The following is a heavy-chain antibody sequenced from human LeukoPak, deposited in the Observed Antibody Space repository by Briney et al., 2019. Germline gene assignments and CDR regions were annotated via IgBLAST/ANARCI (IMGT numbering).Heavy chain of an antibody. V-gene: IGHV3-73*01. CDR1: GFTFSGSA. J-gene: IGHJ6*03. Sequence: GGSLRLSCAASGFTFSGSAMHWVRPASGKGLEWVGRIRSKANSYATAYAASVKGRFTISRDDLKNTAYLQMNSLKTEDTAVHYCTRRGYYYMDVWGKGTTVTVSS. CDR2: IRSKANSYAT. CDR3: TRRGYYYMDV.